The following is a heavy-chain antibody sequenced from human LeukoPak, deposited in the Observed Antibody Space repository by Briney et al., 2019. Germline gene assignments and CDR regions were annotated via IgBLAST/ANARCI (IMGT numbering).Heavy chain of an antibody. CDR3: AKDGYALLWFGELYSSWFDP. D-gene: IGHD3-10*01. J-gene: IGHJ5*02. V-gene: IGHV3-23*01. Sequence: QTGGSLRLSCAASGFTFSSYAMSWVRQAPGKGLEWVSAISGSGGSTYYADSVKGRFTISRDNSKNTLYLQMNSLRAEDTAVYYCAKDGYALLWFGELYSSWFDPWGQGTLVTVSS. CDR1: GFTFSSYA. CDR2: ISGSGGST.